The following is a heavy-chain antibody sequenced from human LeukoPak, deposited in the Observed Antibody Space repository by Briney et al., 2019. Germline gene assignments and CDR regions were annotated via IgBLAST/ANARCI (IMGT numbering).Heavy chain of an antibody. D-gene: IGHD2-21*02. J-gene: IGHJ5*02. CDR1: GFTFSSYE. CDR3: ATIVVVTAIP. V-gene: IGHV3-48*03. CDR2: ISSSGSTI. Sequence: PGGSLRLSCAASGFTFSSYEMNWVHQAPGKGLEWVSYISSSGSTIYYADSVKGRFTISRDNAKNSLYLQMNSLRAEDTAVYYCATIVVVTAIPWGQGTLVTVSS.